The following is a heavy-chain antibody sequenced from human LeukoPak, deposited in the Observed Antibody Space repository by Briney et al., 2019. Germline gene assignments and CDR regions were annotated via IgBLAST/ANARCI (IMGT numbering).Heavy chain of an antibody. CDR2: ISGSGSSI. Sequence: GGSLRLSCAASGFTFSDYYMSWIRQTPRKGLEWLAYISGSGSSIDYADSVKGRFTVSRDNGKNSLFLQMNSLRAEDTAVYYCARADGTGGPYDYWGQGTLVTVSS. CDR1: GFTFSDYY. V-gene: IGHV3-11*01. D-gene: IGHD3/OR15-3a*01. CDR3: ARADGTGGPYDY. J-gene: IGHJ4*02.